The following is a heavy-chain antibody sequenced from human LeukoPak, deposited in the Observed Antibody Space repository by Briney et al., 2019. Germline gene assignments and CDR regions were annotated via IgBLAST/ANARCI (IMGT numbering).Heavy chain of an antibody. V-gene: IGHV1-69*13. D-gene: IGHD6-19*01. Sequence: GASVEVSCKASGGTFSSCAISWVRQAPGQGLEWMGGIIPIFGTANYAQKFQGRVTITADESTSTAYMELSSLRSEDTAVYYCARFAVHLRIAVTGQFGLDCWCRGTLVTVSS. CDR2: IIPIFGTA. CDR3: ARFAVHLRIAVTGQFGLDC. J-gene: IGHJ4*02. CDR1: GGTFSSCA.